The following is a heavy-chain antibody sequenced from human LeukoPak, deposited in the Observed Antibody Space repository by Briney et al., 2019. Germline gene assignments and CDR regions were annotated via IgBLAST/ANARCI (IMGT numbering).Heavy chain of an antibody. CDR1: GYTFTGYY. J-gene: IGHJ4*02. CDR2: INPNSGGT. Sequence: GASVKVSCKASGYTFTGYYMHWVRQAPGQGLEWMGWINPNSGGTNYAQKFQGRVTMTRDTSISTAYMELSRLRSDDTAVCYCARARYCSSTSCSQVFDYWGQGTLVTVSS. CDR3: ARARYCSSTSCSQVFDY. V-gene: IGHV1-2*02. D-gene: IGHD2-2*01.